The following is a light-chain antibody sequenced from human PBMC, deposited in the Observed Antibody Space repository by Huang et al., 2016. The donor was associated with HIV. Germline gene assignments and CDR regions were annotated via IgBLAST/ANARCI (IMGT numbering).Light chain of an antibody. V-gene: IGKV3-15*01. CDR1: QTAGSD. CDR2: DGS. J-gene: IGKJ4*01. Sequence: EIVMTQSPVTLSVSPGERATLSCRASQTAGSDVAWYQQKPGQAPRLLIYDGSTRATGIPARFRGSGSGTEFTLTISSLQAEDFAVYYCQQYDDWPLTFGGGTKVENK. CDR3: QQYDDWPLT.